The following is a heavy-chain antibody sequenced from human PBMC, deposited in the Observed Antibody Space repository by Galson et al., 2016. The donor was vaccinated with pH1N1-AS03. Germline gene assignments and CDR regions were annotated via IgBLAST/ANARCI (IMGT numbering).Heavy chain of an antibody. CDR1: GFTFSSYS. CDR3: ARGNYYDADLKEYYFDY. CDR2: IRNSVSYI. D-gene: IGHD3-22*01. V-gene: IGHV3-21*01. J-gene: IGHJ4*02. Sequence: SLRPSCAASGFTFSSYSMTWVRQAPGKGLESVSFIRNSVSYISYGDSVKGRFTVSRDNVKNSLYLQTNSLRAEDTAVYYCARGNYYDADLKEYYFDYWGQGTLVTVSS.